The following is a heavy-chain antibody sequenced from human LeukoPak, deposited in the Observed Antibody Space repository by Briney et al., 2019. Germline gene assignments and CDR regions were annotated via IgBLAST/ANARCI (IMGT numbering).Heavy chain of an antibody. V-gene: IGHV4-34*01. Sequence: SETLSLTCAVYGGSFSGYYWSWIRQTPGKGLEWIGEINHSGSTNYNPSLKSRVTISVDTSKNQFSLKLSSVTAADTAVYYCARGTLRLNAFDIWGQGTMVTVSS. CDR3: ARGTLRLNAFDI. D-gene: IGHD4-17*01. CDR1: GGSFSGYY. CDR2: INHSGST. J-gene: IGHJ3*02.